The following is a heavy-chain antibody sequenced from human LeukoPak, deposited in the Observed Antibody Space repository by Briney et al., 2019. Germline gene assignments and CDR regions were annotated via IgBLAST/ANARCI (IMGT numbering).Heavy chain of an antibody. CDR1: GYSISSGYY. CDR2: IYHSGST. CDR3: ARGRGSSEYYFDY. J-gene: IGHJ4*02. D-gene: IGHD1-26*01. Sequence: PSETLSLTCTVSGYSISSGYYWGWIRQPPGKGLEWIGSIYHSGSTYHNPSLKSRVTISVDTSKNQFSLKLSSVTAADTAVYYCARGRGSSEYYFDYWGQGTLVTVSS. V-gene: IGHV4-38-2*02.